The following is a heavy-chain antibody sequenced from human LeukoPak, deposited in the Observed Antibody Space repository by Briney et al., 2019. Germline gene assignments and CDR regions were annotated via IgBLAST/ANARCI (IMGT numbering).Heavy chain of an antibody. D-gene: IGHD1-26*01. J-gene: IGHJ4*02. CDR3: ARGAHGIRSSGYFDY. CDR1: GFTFSSYG. CDR2: ISYDGSNK. V-gene: IGHV3-30*19. Sequence: TGGSLRLSCAASGFTFSSYGMHWVRQAPGKGLEWVAVISYDGSNKYYADSVKGRFTISRDNSKNTLYLQMNSLRAEDTAVYYCARGAHGIRSSGYFDYWGQGTLVTVSS.